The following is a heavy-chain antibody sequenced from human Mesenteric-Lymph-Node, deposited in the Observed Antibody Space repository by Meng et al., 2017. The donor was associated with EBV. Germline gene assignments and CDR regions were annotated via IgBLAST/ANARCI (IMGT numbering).Heavy chain of an antibody. CDR1: AGTFSTYV. Sequence: QVQPVQSGAEVKKPVPSVKGPCEASAGTFSTYVISWVRQAPGQGLEWMGGIIPVFDTPNYAQKFQGRVTITADESTNTAYMELSSLKYEDTAVYYCTRGDGYSHYWGQGTLVTVSS. D-gene: IGHD5-24*01. CDR3: TRGDGYSHY. J-gene: IGHJ4*02. V-gene: IGHV1-69*01. CDR2: IIPVFDTP.